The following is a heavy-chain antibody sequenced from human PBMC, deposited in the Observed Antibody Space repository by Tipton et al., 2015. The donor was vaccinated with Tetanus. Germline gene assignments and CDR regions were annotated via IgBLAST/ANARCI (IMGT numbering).Heavy chain of an antibody. J-gene: IGHJ4*02. D-gene: IGHD5-24*01. V-gene: IGHV4-39*01. CDR1: GGSISTRNYF. CDR2: IYYSGST. CDR3: ARGVTDGYNRRFDY. Sequence: TLSLTCTVSGGSISTRNYFWGWIRQAPGKGLEWIGNIYYSGSTDYNPSLKSRVAISVDTSKNQFSLKLSSVTAADTAVYYCARGVTDGYNRRFDYWGQGILVTVSS.